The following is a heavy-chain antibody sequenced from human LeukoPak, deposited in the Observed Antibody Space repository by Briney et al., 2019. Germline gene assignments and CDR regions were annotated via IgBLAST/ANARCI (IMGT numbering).Heavy chain of an antibody. D-gene: IGHD3-22*01. CDR3: ARLYIGSSGYSRGFDY. V-gene: IGHV4-39*01. CDR2: IYYSGST. Sequence: PSETLSLTCTVSGGSISSSSYYWGWIRQPPGKGLEWIGSIYYSGSTYYNPSLKSRVTISVDTSKNQFSLKLSSVTAADTAVYYCARLYIGSSGYSRGFDYWGQGTLVTVSS. CDR1: GGSISSSSYY. J-gene: IGHJ4*02.